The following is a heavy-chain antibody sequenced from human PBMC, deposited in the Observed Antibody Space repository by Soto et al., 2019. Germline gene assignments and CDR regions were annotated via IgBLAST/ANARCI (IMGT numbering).Heavy chain of an antibody. CDR2: ISSSGSTI. CDR1: XFTXSDXY. D-gene: IGHD6-13*01. Sequence: SXXXSXAAXXFTXSDXYXGWIRQAPGKGLEWVSYISSSGSTIYYADSVKGRFTISRDNAKNSLYLQMNSLRAEDTAVYYCARDRVAASFTPLYYHYYVMDVCGQGTTVTVSS. V-gene: IGHV3-11*01. J-gene: IGHJ6*02. CDR3: ARDRVAASFTPLYYHYYVMDV.